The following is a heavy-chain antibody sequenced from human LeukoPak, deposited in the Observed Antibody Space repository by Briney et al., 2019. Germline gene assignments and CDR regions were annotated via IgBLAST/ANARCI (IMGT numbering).Heavy chain of an antibody. CDR3: ARVGGNSIIH. Sequence: PGGSLRLSCAASGFTFSSYWMHWVRHAPGKGVVWVSRINSDGSSTSYADSVKGRFTTSRDNAKNTLYLQMNSLRAEDTAVYYCARVGGNSIIHWGQGTLVTVSS. CDR1: GFTFSSYW. CDR2: INSDGSST. V-gene: IGHV3-74*01. D-gene: IGHD4-23*01. J-gene: IGHJ4*02.